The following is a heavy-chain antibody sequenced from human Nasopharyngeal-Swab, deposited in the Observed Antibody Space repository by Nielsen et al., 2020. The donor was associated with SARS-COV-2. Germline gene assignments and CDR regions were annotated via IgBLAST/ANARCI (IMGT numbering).Heavy chain of an antibody. J-gene: IGHJ6*02. V-gene: IGHV7-4-1*02. CDR3: ARDTYYYDSSGYYYYYYGMDV. Sequence: ASVKVSCKAFGYTFTSYAMNWVRQAPGQGLEWMGWINTNTGNPTYAQGFTGRFVFSLDTSVGTAYLQISSLKAEDTAVYYCARDTYYYDSSGYYYYYYGMDVWGQGTTVTVSS. D-gene: IGHD3-22*01. CDR1: GYTFTSYA. CDR2: INTNTGNP.